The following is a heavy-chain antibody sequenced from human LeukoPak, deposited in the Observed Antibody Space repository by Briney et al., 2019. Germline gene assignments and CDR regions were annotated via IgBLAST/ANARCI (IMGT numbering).Heavy chain of an antibody. CDR1: GGSFSGYY. J-gene: IGHJ6*03. V-gene: IGHV4-34*01. CDR3: AREGRYRYGYNEYHLYMDI. D-gene: IGHD5-18*01. Sequence: SETLSLTCAVHGGSFSGYYWSWIRQPPGKGLEWIVEINHSGSTNYNPSLKSRVTISVDTSKNQFSLKLSSVTAAETAVYYCAREGRYRYGYNEYHLYMDIWGKGTTVTVSS. CDR2: INHSGST.